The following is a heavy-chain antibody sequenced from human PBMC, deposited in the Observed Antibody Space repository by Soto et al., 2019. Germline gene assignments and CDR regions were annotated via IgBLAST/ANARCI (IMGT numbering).Heavy chain of an antibody. CDR3: ARGRYGDY. Sequence: QVHLVQSGAEVKKPGASVKVSCKGSGYGFTTYGITWVRQAPGQGLEWMAWISAHNGNTNYAQKLQGRVTVTRDTSTSTAYMELRSLRSDEPAVYYCARGRYGDYWGQGALVTVSS. J-gene: IGHJ4*02. CDR1: GYGFTTYG. CDR2: ISAHNGNT. V-gene: IGHV1-18*01. D-gene: IGHD1-1*01.